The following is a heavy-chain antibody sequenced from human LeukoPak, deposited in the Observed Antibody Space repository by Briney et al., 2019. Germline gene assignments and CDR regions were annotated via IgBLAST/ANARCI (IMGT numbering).Heavy chain of an antibody. CDR2: IYYSGST. CDR1: GVSISSSSYY. V-gene: IGHV4-39*01. D-gene: IGHD5-12*01. Sequence: KPSETLSLTCTVSGVSISSSSYYWGWIRQPPGKGLEWIGSIYYSGSTYYNPSLKSRVTISVDTSKNQFSLKLSSVTAADTAVYYCARSDVDIVAKWGMDVWGQGTTVTVSS. J-gene: IGHJ6*02. CDR3: ARSDVDIVAKWGMDV.